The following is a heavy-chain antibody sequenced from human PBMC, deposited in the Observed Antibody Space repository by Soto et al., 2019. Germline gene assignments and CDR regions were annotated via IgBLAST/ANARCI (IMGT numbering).Heavy chain of an antibody. CDR2: IYPRGSAT. D-gene: IGHD1-26*01. J-gene: IGHJ4*02. V-gene: IGHV3-23*01. CDR3: AKDRLSDSGWDIDY. CDR1: GITFSSFS. Sequence: PGGSLRLSCAASGITFSSFSMSWVRQAPGRGLEWVSSIYPRGSATFYADSVKGRFVTSRDNSKNTVYLQMNSLRADDTAVYYCAKDRLSDSGWDIDYWGQGTLVTVSS.